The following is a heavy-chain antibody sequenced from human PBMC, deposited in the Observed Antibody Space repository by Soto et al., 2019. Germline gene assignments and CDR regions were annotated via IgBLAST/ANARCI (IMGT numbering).Heavy chain of an antibody. CDR2: IDSDDGTT. D-gene: IGHD6-13*01. CDR1: GFDFGDYY. CDR3: VRPYYSSSWFTFDR. Sequence: VGSLRLSCAASGFDFGDYYMSWIRQAPGKGLEWVSYIDSDDGTTYYTDSVKGRFTISRDNAKNSLYLQMNSLRVEDTALYYCVRPYYSSSWFTFDRWGQGTLVTVSS. J-gene: IGHJ4*02. V-gene: IGHV3-11*01.